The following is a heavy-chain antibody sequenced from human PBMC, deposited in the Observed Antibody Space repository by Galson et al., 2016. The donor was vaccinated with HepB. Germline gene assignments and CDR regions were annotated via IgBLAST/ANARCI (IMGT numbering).Heavy chain of an antibody. Sequence: SLRLSCAASGLSFSDYAMSWVRQAPGKGLEWVSSITGRGGATYYADSVKGRFTISRDNSRNTLYLQMNTLRAEDTAVYYCAKAAKVSSFGMNITKYYFYYWGQGTLVTVSS. CDR3: AKAAKVSSFGMNITKYYFYY. CDR2: ITGRGGAT. J-gene: IGHJ4*02. V-gene: IGHV3-23*01. CDR1: GLSFSDYA. D-gene: IGHD3-3*01.